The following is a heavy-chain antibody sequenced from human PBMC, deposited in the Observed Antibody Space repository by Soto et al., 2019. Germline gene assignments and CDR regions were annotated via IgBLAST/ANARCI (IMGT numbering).Heavy chain of an antibody. CDR2: MSSSGTNV. CDR3: ATSRVFDF. Sequence: QVQLVESGGGLVRPGGSLRLSCAASGFTFSDYYMSWIRQSPGKGLEWLAVMSSSGTNVFYADSVKGRFTISRDNAKNSLFLQMDSLKAEDTAVYYCATSRVFDFWGLGTPGQRLL. J-gene: IGHJ4*02. CDR1: GFTFSDYY. V-gene: IGHV3-11*01.